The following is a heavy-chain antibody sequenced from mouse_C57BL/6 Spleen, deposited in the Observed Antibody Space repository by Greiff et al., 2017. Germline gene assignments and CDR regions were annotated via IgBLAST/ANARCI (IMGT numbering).Heavy chain of an antibody. D-gene: IGHD3-2*01. CDR3: ARDRQGSFGY. Sequence: EVQLQESGPGMVKPSQSLSLTCTVTGYSITSGYDWHWIRHFPGNKLEWMGYISYSGSTNYNPSLKSRISITHDTSKNHFFLKLNSVTTEDTATYYCARDRQGSFGYWGQGTTLTVSS. CDR2: ISYSGST. CDR1: GYSITSGYD. V-gene: IGHV3-1*01. J-gene: IGHJ2*01.